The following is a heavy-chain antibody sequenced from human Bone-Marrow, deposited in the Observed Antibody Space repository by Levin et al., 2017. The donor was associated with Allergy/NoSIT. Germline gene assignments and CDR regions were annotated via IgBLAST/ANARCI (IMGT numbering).Heavy chain of an antibody. CDR2: ISFDGSNT. Sequence: GESLKISCAASGFTFSSYGIHWVRQAPGKGLEWVAVISFDGSNTFYLDSVKGRFAISRDNSKNTVFLEMTSLRAEDTALYYCAKATPYNYIWGTTRYTDTFDVWGQGTMVTVSS. CDR1: GFTFSSYG. J-gene: IGHJ3*01. V-gene: IGHV3-30*18. D-gene: IGHD3-16*02. CDR3: AKATPYNYIWGTTRYTDTFDV.